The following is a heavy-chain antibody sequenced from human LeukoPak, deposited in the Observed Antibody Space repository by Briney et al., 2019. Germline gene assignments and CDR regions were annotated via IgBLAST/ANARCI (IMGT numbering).Heavy chain of an antibody. CDR2: MNPNSGNT. Sequence: ASVNVSCKASGYTFTSYDINWVRQAAGQGLEWMGWMNPNSGNTGYAQKFQGRVTMTRNTSISTAYMELSSLRSEDTAVYYCARVWGYFDWLFPNWFDPWGQGTLVTVSS. CDR1: GYTFTSYD. J-gene: IGHJ5*02. V-gene: IGHV1-8*01. D-gene: IGHD3-9*01. CDR3: ARVWGYFDWLFPNWFDP.